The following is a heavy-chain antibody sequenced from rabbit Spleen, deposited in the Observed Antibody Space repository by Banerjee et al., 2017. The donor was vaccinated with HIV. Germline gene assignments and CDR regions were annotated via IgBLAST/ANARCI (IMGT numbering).Heavy chain of an antibody. CDR1: GFSFSDRDV. CDR3: ARDMAVVIGWNFNV. V-gene: IGHV1S45*01. D-gene: IGHD1-1*01. Sequence: QEQLEESGGGLVKPEGSLTLTCKASGFSFSDRDVMCWVRQAPGKGLEWIACINTATAIAVYAQWAKGRVTSPKASSTTVSVQRTSLTAADSARYFCARDMAVVIGWNFNVRGPGTHVPV. J-gene: IGHJ4*01. CDR2: INTATAIA.